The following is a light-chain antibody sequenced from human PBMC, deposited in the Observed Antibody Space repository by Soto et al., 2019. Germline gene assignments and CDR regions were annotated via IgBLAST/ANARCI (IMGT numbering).Light chain of an antibody. CDR2: SNN. J-gene: IGLJ1*01. Sequence: QSVLTQPPSVSGAPGQRVTISCTGSSSNIGAGYPVHWYQQLPGTAPKLLIYSNNQRPSGVPDRFSGSKSGTSASLAISGLQSEDEADYYCSSYAGSNNFVFGTGTKVTVL. CDR3: SSYAGSNNFV. V-gene: IGLV1-40*01. CDR1: SSNIGAGYP.